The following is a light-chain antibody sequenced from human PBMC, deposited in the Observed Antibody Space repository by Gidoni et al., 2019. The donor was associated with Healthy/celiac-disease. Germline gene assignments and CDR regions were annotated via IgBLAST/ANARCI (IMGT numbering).Light chain of an antibody. CDR3: NSRDSSGNYV. V-gene: IGLV3-19*01. J-gene: IGLJ1*01. CDR1: SLRSYY. Sequence: SSELTQDPAVSVALGPTVRITCQGDSLRSYYASCYQQKPGQDPVLVIYGKNNRPSWIPDRFSGSSSGNTASLTITGAQAEDEADYYCNSRDSSGNYVFGTGTKVTVL. CDR2: GKN.